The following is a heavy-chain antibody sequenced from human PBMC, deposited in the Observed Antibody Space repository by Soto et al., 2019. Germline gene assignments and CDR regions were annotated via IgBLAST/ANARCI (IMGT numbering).Heavy chain of an antibody. CDR2: ISGSGGST. J-gene: IGHJ5*02. V-gene: IGHV3-23*01. CDR3: AKLREGSSTMEPNWFDP. Sequence: GGSLRLSCAASGFTFSSYAISWARQAPGKGLEWVSAISGSGGSTYYADSVKGRFTISRDNSKNTLYLQMNSLRAEDTAVYYCAKLREGSSTMEPNWFDPWGQGTLVTVSS. D-gene: IGHD6-13*01. CDR1: GFTFSSYA.